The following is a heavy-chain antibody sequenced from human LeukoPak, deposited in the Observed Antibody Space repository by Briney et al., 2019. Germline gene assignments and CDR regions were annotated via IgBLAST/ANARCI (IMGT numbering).Heavy chain of an antibody. D-gene: IGHD4-17*01. J-gene: IGHJ5*02. CDR3: ARDYGLRTANWFDP. V-gene: IGHV3-7*01. CDR2: IKQDGSEK. Sequence: GSLRLSCPASGFTFSSYWMSWVRQAPGKGLEWVANIKQDGSEKYYVDSVKGRFTISRDNAKNSLYLQMNSLRAEDTAVYYCARDYGLRTANWFDPWGRGTLVTVSS. CDR1: GFTFSSYW.